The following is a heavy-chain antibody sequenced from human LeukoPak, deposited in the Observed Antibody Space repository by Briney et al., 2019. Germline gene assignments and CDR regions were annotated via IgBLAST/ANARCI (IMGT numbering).Heavy chain of an antibody. CDR1: GFTFSSYG. D-gene: IGHD6-19*01. V-gene: IGHV3-33*08. CDR2: ISYDGSNK. CDR3: ARGEYSGGWYYDY. Sequence: PGGSLRLSCAASGFTFSSYGMHWVRQAPGKGLEWVAVISYDGSNKYYADSVKGRFTISRDNSKNTLYLQMNSLRAEDTAVYYCARGEYSGGWYYDYWGQGTLVTVSS. J-gene: IGHJ4*02.